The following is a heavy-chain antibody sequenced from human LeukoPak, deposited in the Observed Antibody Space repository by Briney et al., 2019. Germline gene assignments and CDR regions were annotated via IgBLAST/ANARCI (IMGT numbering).Heavy chain of an antibody. CDR3: ARQVYDFWSGNYLPHDP. J-gene: IGHJ5*02. CDR2: IYTSGST. CDR1: GGSISSYY. V-gene: IGHV4-4*07. D-gene: IGHD3-3*01. Sequence: TSETLSLTCTVSGGSISSYYWSWIRQPAGKGLEWIGRIYTSGSTNYNPSLKSRVTISVDTSKNQFSLKLSSVTAADTAVYYCARQVYDFWSGNYLPHDPWGQGTLVTVSS.